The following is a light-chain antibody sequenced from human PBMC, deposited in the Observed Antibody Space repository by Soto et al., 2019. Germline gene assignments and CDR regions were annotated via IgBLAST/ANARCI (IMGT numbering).Light chain of an antibody. CDR1: QIVYNGY. CDR2: GAS. CDR3: QQYDSSTRT. J-gene: IGKJ1*01. Sequence: ENVLTQAPGTLSLSPGESATLSCRASQIVYNGYLAWYQQKPGQPPRLLIVGASTRASGVPDRFSGSESGTEFTLTIHRLQGEDFAVYYCQQYDSSTRTFGQGTRGESK. V-gene: IGKV3-20*01.